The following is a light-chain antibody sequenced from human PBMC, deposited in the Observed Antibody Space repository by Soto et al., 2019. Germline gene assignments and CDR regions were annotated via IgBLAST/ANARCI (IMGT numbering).Light chain of an antibody. CDR1: QSVNSN. CDR2: DAS. Sequence: EIVLTQSPASLSLSPGERATLSCRASQSVNSNLAWYQHKPGQAPRLLIYDASNRDTGIPARFSGSGSETDFTLTVSSLEPEDFAVYYCQHGSDWPPFTFGQGTRLE. J-gene: IGKJ5*01. CDR3: QHGSDWPPFT. V-gene: IGKV3-11*01.